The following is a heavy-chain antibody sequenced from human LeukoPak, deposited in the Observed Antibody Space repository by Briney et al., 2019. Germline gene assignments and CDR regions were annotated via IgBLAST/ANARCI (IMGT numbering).Heavy chain of an antibody. V-gene: IGHV1-8*01. D-gene: IGHD6-19*01. CDR1: GYTFTSYD. CDR2: MNPNSGNT. J-gene: IGHJ4*02. CDR3: ARGQYSSLGVDY. Sequence: GASVKVSCKASGYTFTSYDINWVRQATGQGLEWMGWMNPNSGNTGYAQKFQGRVTMTRNTSISTAYMELSSLRSEDTAVYYCARGQYSSLGVDYWGQGTLVTVSS.